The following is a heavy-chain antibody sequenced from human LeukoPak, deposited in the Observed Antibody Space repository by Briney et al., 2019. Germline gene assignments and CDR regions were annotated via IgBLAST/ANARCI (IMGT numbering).Heavy chain of an antibody. Sequence: SVKVSCKASGYTFTSYYMHWVRQAPGQGLEWMGGIIPIFGTANYAQKFQGRVTITADESTSTAYMELSSLRSEDTAVYYCARGVGDYYYMDAWGKGTTVTVSS. CDR3: ARGVGDYYYMDA. D-gene: IGHD1-26*01. CDR2: IIPIFGTA. CDR1: GYTFTSYY. J-gene: IGHJ6*03. V-gene: IGHV1-69*13.